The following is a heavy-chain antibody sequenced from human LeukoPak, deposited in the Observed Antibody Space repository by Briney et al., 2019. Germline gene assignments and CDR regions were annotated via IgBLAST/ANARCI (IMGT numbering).Heavy chain of an antibody. V-gene: IGHV3-23*01. CDR1: GFTFSSYA. CDR2: ISGSGGST. D-gene: IGHD3-9*01. J-gene: IGHJ4*02. CDR3: AKVRFDWLLTFDY. Sequence: PGGSLRLSCAASGFTFSSYAMSWVRQAPGKGLEWVSGISGSGGSTYYADSVKGRFTISRDNSKNTLYLQVNSLRAEDTAVYYCAKVRFDWLLTFDYWGQGTLVTVSS.